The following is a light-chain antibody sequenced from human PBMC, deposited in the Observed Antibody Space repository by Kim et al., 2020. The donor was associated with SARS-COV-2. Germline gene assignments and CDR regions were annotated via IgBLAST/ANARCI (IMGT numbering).Light chain of an antibody. Sequence: SYELTQPPSVSVSPGQTARITCSGDKLGDKYTSXYQQKPGQSPVLVMYQDDNRPSGIPERFSGSSSGNTATLTISGTQALDEADYYCQAWDSSTAVVFGG. CDR2: QDD. CDR1: KLGDKY. CDR3: QAWDSSTAVV. J-gene: IGLJ2*01. V-gene: IGLV3-1*01.